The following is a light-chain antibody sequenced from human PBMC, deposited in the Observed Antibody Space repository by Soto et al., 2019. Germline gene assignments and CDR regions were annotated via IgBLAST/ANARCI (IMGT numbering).Light chain of an antibody. CDR2: EVN. CDR1: SGDVGGYNY. V-gene: IGLV2-8*01. Sequence: QSVLTQPPSASGSPGQSVAISCTGTSGDVGGYNYVSWYQQHPGKAPKLMIYEVNKRPSGVPDRFSGSKSGNTASLTVSGLQAEDEADYSCSSYAASRTVFGTGTKATVL. J-gene: IGLJ1*01. CDR3: SSYAASRTV.